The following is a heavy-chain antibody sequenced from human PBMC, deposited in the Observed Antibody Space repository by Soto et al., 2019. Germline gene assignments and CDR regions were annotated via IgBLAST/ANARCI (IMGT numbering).Heavy chain of an antibody. Sequence: SETLSLTCTVSGGSFSSGGYYWSWIRQHPGKGLEWIGYIYYSGSTYYNPPLKSRVTISVDTSKNQFSLKLSSVTAADTAVYYCARTPSIAAAGTSWFDPWGQGTLVTVSS. D-gene: IGHD6-13*01. J-gene: IGHJ5*02. CDR3: ARTPSIAAAGTSWFDP. CDR2: IYYSGST. V-gene: IGHV4-31*03. CDR1: GGSFSSGGYY.